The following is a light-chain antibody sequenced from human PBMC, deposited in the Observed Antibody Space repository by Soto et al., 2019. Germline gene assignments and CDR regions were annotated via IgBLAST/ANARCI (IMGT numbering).Light chain of an antibody. CDR3: QSYDSSLSGWDVV. V-gene: IGLV1-40*01. Sequence: QSVLTQPPSVSGAPGQRVTISCTGSSSNIGAGYDVHWYQRLPGTAPKLLIYGNSNRPSGVPDRFSGSKSGTSASLAITGLQAEDEADYYCQSYDSSLSGWDVVFGGGTKVTVL. CDR1: SSNIGAGYD. J-gene: IGLJ2*01. CDR2: GNS.